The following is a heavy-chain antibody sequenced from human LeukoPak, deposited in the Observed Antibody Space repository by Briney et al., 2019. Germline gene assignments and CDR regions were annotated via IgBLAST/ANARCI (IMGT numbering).Heavy chain of an antibody. Sequence: GGSLRLSCAASGFTFSSYWMSWVRQAPGKGLEWVANIKQDGSEKYYVDSVKGRFTISRDNAKNSLYLQMNSLRAEDTAVYYCARESYSNYGNYFDYWGQGILVTVSS. V-gene: IGHV3-7*01. D-gene: IGHD4-11*01. CDR3: ARESYSNYGNYFDY. CDR2: IKQDGSEK. J-gene: IGHJ4*02. CDR1: GFTFSSYW.